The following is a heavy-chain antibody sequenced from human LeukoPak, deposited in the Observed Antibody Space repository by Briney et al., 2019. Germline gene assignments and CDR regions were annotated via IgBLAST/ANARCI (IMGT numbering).Heavy chain of an antibody. CDR2: IYYSGST. J-gene: IGHJ3*02. D-gene: IGHD3-9*01. Sequence: SETLSLTCTVSGGSISSYYWSWIRQPPGKGLEWIGYIYYSGSTNYNPSLKSRVTISVDTSKNQFSLKLSSVTAADTAVYYCARVRLVMGGAFDIWGQGTMVTVSS. V-gene: IGHV4-59*01. CDR3: ARVRLVMGGAFDI. CDR1: GGSISSYY.